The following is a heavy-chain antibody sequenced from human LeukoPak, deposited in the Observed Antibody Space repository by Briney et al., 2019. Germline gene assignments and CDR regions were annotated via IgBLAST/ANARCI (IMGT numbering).Heavy chain of an antibody. CDR1: GGSISSSSYY. CDR2: IYYSGST. CDR3: ARGLELWALYYYYYMDV. D-gene: IGHD5-18*01. Sequence: SETLSLTCTVSGGSISSSSYYWGWIRQPPGKGLEWIGSIYYSGSTNYNPSLKSRVTISVDKSKNQFSLKLSSVTAADTAVYYCARGLELWALYYYYYMDVWGKGTTVTVSS. J-gene: IGHJ6*03. V-gene: IGHV4-39*07.